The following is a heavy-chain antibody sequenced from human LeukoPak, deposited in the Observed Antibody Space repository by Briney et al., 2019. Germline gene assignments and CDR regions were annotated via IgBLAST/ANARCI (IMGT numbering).Heavy chain of an antibody. CDR1: GFTFSSYA. D-gene: IGHD2-2*01. J-gene: IGHJ6*02. Sequence: PGGSLRLSCAASGFTFSSYAMHWVRQAPGKGLEWVAVISYDGSNKYYADSVKGRFTISRDNSKNTLYLQMNSLRAEDTAVYYCARDKAIPAAMTFYYYGMDVWGQGTTVTVSS. CDR2: ISYDGSNK. CDR3: ARDKAIPAAMTFYYYGMDV. V-gene: IGHV3-30-3*01.